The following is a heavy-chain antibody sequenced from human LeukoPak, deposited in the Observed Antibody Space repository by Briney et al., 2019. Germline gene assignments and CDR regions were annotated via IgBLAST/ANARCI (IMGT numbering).Heavy chain of an antibody. CDR3: ARAPSPLSITLEYYFDY. CDR1: GYTLTELS. CDR2: FDPEDGET. D-gene: IGHD3-10*01. Sequence: ASVKVSCKVSGYTLTELSMHWVRQAPGKGLEWMGGFDPEDGETIYAQKFQGRVTMTEDTSTDTAYMELSSLRSEDTAVYYCARAPSPLSITLEYYFDYWGQGTLVTVSS. V-gene: IGHV1-24*01. J-gene: IGHJ4*02.